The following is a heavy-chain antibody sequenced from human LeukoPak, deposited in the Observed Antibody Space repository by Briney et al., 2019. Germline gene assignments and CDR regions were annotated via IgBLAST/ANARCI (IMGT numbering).Heavy chain of an antibody. J-gene: IGHJ4*02. V-gene: IGHV4-59*01. D-gene: IGHD5-18*01. CDR3: GRNREHSYGRLIDY. CDR2: IYNSGST. Sequence: SETLSLTRTVSGGSISTYYWSWIRQPPGKGLEWIGYIYNSGSTNYNPSLKSRVTISVDTSKNQFSLKLSSVTAADTAVYYCGRNREHSYGRLIDYWGQGTLVTVSS. CDR1: GGSISTYY.